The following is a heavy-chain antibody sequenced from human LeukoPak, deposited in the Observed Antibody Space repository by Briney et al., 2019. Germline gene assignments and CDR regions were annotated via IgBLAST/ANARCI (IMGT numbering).Heavy chain of an antibody. J-gene: IGHJ4*02. CDR3: AKSPPDYGDDLFDC. V-gene: IGHV3-74*01. CDR1: GFAFSTYW. D-gene: IGHD4-17*01. Sequence: PGGSLRLSCAASGFAFSTYWMHWVRQAPGKGLVWVSRIDSDGSSTSYADSVKGRFTVSRHNSKNTLYLQTNSLRAEDTAVYYCAKSPPDYGDDLFDCWGQGTLVTVSS. CDR2: IDSDGSST.